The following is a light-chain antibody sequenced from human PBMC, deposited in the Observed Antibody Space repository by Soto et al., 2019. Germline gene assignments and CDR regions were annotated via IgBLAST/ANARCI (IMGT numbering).Light chain of an antibody. CDR1: QSVSNN. CDR3: QQRRNWPPT. Sequence: EIVMTQSPATLSVSPGESATLSCRASQSVSNNLTWYQQKPGQPPRLLIYGASTRATGVPDRFSGSGSGTDFTLTISSLEPEDFAIYYCQQRRNWPPTFGQGTKVDIK. V-gene: IGKV3-11*01. J-gene: IGKJ1*01. CDR2: GAS.